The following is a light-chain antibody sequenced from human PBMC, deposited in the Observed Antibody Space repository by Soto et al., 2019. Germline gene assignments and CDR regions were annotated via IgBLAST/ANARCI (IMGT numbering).Light chain of an antibody. CDR3: QQYGSSGT. CDR1: QSVSNNY. CDR2: GAS. J-gene: IGKJ1*01. V-gene: IGKV3-20*01. Sequence: EIVLTQSPGTLSLSPGERATLSCRASQSVSNNYLAWYQQKPGQAPRLLIYGASNRATGIPDRFSGSGSGTDFTLTISRLEPEDCAVYYCQQYGSSGTFGQGTKVAIK.